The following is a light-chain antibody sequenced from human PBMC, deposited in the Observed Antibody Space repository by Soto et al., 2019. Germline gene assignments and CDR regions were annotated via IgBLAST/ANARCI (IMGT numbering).Light chain of an antibody. CDR2: EVS. J-gene: IGLJ3*02. CDR1: SSDVGGFNY. Sequence: QSALTQPPSASGSPGQSVTISCTGTSSDVGGFNYVSWYQHHPGKAPQLMIYEVSKRPSGVPDRFFGSKSGNTASLTVSGLQAEDEADYFCSSYAGSNNLLFGGGTKLTVL. CDR3: SSYAGSNNLL. V-gene: IGLV2-8*01.